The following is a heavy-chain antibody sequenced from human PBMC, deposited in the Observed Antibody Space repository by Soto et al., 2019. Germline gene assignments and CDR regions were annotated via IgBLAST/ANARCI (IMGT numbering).Heavy chain of an antibody. J-gene: IGHJ5*02. V-gene: IGHV4-39*01. D-gene: IGHD3-10*02. CDR1: GGSISSSSYY. Sequence: QLQLQESGPGLVKPSETLSLTCTVSGGSISSSSYYWGWIRQPPGKGLEWIGSIYYSGSTYYNPSLQSRVTIAVDTSKNQFSLQLSAVPAADTAVYYCARHSARLSGLLCGNSPLYNWFDPGGQGSLVTFSS. CDR3: ARHSARLSGLLCGNSPLYNWFDP. CDR2: IYYSGST.